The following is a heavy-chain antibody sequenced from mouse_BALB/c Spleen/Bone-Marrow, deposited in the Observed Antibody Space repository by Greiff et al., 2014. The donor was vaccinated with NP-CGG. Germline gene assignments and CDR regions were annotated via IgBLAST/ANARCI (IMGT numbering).Heavy chain of an antibody. CDR1: GYTFTDYN. V-gene: IGHV1S29*02. Sequence: VHVKQSGPELVKPGASVKISCKASGYTFTDYNMHWGKQSHGKSLEWIGYIYPYNGGTGYNQKFKTKATLTVANSSSTAYMKLRSLTSKDSAVYYCARKDYDSCFDYWGQGTTLTVSS. D-gene: IGHD2-4*01. J-gene: IGHJ2*01. CDR3: ARKDYDSCFDY. CDR2: IYPYNGGT.